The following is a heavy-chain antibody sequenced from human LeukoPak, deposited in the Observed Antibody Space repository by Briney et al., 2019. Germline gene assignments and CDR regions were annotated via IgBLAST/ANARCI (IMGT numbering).Heavy chain of an antibody. D-gene: IGHD3-10*01. J-gene: IGHJ4*02. CDR3: AREMGGDYGSGTFFDL. CDR2: INSGGDTK. CDR1: EFVFSDCY. Sequence: GGSLRLSCAASEFVFSDCYMSWVRQAPGKGLEWVSYINSGGDTKYYADSVKGRFTISRDNAKNSLYLQMNNLRAEDTAVYYCAREMGGDYGSGTFFDLWGQGNMVTVSS. V-gene: IGHV3-11*01.